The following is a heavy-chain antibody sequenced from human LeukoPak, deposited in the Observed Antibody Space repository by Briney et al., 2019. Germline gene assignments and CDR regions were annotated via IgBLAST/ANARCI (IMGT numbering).Heavy chain of an antibody. D-gene: IGHD3-10*01. J-gene: IGHJ4*02. CDR1: GFTFSNYW. CDR3: ARRGGSGSTYYFDY. V-gene: IGHV3-53*01. CDR2: IYSGGST. Sequence: PGGSLRLSCAASGFTFSNYWMHWVRQAPGKGLEWVSVIYSGGSTYYADSVKGRFTISRDNSKNTLYLQMNSLRAEDTAVYYCARRGGSGSTYYFDYWGQGTLVTVSS.